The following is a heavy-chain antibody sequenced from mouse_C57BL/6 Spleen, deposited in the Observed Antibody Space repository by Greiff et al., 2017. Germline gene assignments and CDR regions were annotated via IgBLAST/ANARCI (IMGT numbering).Heavy chain of an antibody. D-gene: IGHD1-1*01. Sequence: EVKLQESVAELVRPGASVKLSCTASGFNIKNTYMHWVKQRPEQGLEWIGRIDPANGNTKYAPKFQGKATITADTSSNTAYLQLSSLTSEDTAIYYCARRGYGSSLGFAYWGQGTLVTVSA. CDR3: ARRGYGSSLGFAY. V-gene: IGHV14-3*01. CDR1: GFNIKNTY. J-gene: IGHJ3*01. CDR2: IDPANGNT.